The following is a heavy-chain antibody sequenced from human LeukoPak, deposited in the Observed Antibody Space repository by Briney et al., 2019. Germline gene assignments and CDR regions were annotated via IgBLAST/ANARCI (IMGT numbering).Heavy chain of an antibody. CDR1: GGSISSGDYY. Sequence: SETLSLTCTVSGGSISSGDYYWSWIRKPPGKGLEWIGYIYYSGSTYYNPSLKSRVTISVDTSKNQFSLKLSSVTAADTAVYYCARENYDFWSGYGPADYWGQGTLVTVSS. D-gene: IGHD3-3*01. J-gene: IGHJ4*02. CDR3: ARENYDFWSGYGPADY. V-gene: IGHV4-30-4*08. CDR2: IYYSGST.